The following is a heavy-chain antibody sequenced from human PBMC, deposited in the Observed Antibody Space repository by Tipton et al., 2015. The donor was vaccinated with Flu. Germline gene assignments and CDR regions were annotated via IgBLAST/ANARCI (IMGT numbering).Heavy chain of an antibody. V-gene: IGHV4-4*07. Sequence: TLSLTCNVSGGSLSGYYWSWIRQPAGKGLEWIGRIYTSGNTNYNPSLKSRVTISVDTSKNQFSLKLSSVTAADTAVYYCARDYYDSSGYYYQDWGQGTLVTVSS. CDR3: ARDYYDSSGYYYQD. J-gene: IGHJ4*02. D-gene: IGHD3-22*01. CDR2: IYTSGNT. CDR1: GGSLSGYY.